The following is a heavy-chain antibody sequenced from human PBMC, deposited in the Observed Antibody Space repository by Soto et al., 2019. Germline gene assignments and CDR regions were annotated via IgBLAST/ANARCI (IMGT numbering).Heavy chain of an antibody. V-gene: IGHV3-64*01. CDR3: ARRDGYNFDY. CDR2: ISSHGGST. Sequence: EVQLVESGGGLVQPGGSLRLSCAASGFTFSNYAMHWVRQAPGKGLEYVSAISSHGGSTYYANSVKGRFTISRDNSKKTLYLQVGSLRAEDMAVYYCARRDGYNFDYWGQGTLVTVSS. J-gene: IGHJ4*02. CDR1: GFTFSNYA. D-gene: IGHD5-12*01.